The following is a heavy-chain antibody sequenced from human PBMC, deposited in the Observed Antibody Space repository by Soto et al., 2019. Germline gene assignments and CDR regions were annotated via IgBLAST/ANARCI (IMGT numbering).Heavy chain of an antibody. CDR2: INHSGST. CDR1: GGSFSGYY. J-gene: IGHJ4*02. CDR3: ARGGIVVVPAAPWYFDY. D-gene: IGHD2-2*01. V-gene: IGHV4-34*01. Sequence: SETLSLTCAVYGGSFSGYYWSWIRQPPGKGLEWIGEINHSGSTNYNPSLKSRVTISVDTSKNQFSLKLSSVTAADTAVYYCARGGIVVVPAAPWYFDYWGQRTLVTVSS.